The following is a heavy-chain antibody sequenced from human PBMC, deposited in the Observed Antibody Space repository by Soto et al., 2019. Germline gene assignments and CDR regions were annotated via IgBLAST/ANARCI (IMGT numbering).Heavy chain of an antibody. CDR2: IYYSGST. J-gene: IGHJ4*02. CDR1: GGSINSGNYY. Sequence: QLQLQESGPGLVKPSETLSLSCTVSGGSINSGNYYWGWIRQPPGKGLAWIGSIYYSGSTYYSPSLKRRVTVSVDTSKNQFYLELSSVTAADTAVYYCAKYLGGSYSPIDYWGQGTQVTVSS. CDR3: AKYLGGSYSPIDY. D-gene: IGHD1-26*01. V-gene: IGHV4-39*01.